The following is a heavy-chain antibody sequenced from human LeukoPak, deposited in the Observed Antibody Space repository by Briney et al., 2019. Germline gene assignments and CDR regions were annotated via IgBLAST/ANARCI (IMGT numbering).Heavy chain of an antibody. CDR2: IKPDGNEK. J-gene: IGHJ4*02. CDR3: ARDLSGPSFY. CDR1: GFTFSSYW. D-gene: IGHD2-15*01. Sequence: GGSLRLSCAASGFTFSSYWMSWVRQAPGKGLEWVANIKPDGNEKYFVDSVKGRFTISRDNAKNSLYLQMNSLRAEDTAVYFCARDLSGPSFYWGQGTLVTVSS. V-gene: IGHV3-7*01.